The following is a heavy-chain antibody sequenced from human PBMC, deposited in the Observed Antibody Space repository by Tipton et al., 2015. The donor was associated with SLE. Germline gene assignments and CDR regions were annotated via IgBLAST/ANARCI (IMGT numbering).Heavy chain of an antibody. D-gene: IGHD2-2*01. CDR3: ARAEGYCGSKTNCYERRWIDP. CDR1: GGSITISHYY. V-gene: IGHV4-39*07. J-gene: IGHJ5*02. Sequence: TLSLTCTVSGGSITISHYYWGWIRQPPGKGLEWIGSIYYSGSTYYNPSLKSRVTISIDTSENQFSLKLTSMTAADTAVYYCARAEGYCGSKTNCYERRWIDPWGQGTLVTVSS. CDR2: IYYSGST.